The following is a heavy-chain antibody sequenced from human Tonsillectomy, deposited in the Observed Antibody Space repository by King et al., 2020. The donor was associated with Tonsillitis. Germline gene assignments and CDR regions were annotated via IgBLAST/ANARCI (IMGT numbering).Heavy chain of an antibody. D-gene: IGHD4-17*01. V-gene: IGHV1-3*01. CDR1: GYTFTRYP. CDR3: ARGDDDYDDYVTSYYYGRDV. J-gene: IGHJ6*02. CDR2: INADNGNT. Sequence: VQLVQSGAEVKKPGASVKVSCKASGYTFTRYPMHWVRQAPGQRLEWMGWINADNGNTKYSQKFHDRLTITRDTSASTAYMELSGLRSEDTAVYYCARGDDDYDDYVTSYYYGRDVWGQGTTVTVSS.